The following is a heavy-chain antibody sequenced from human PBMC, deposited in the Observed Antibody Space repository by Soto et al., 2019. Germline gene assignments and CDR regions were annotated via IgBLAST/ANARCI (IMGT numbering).Heavy chain of an antibody. CDR3: AREGGVTIFGVATSRNGMDV. CDR1: GGTFSSYA. J-gene: IGHJ6*01. Sequence: ASVKVSCKASGGTFSSYAISWVRQAPGQGLEWMGGIIPIFGTANYAQKFQGRVTITADESTSTAYMELSSLRSEDTAVYYCAREGGVTIFGVATSRNGMDVSRQGTT. V-gene: IGHV1-69*13. CDR2: IIPIFGTA. D-gene: IGHD3-3*01.